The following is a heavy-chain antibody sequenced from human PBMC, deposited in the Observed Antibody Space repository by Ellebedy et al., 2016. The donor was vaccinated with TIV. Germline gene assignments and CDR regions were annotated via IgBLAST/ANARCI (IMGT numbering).Heavy chain of an antibody. CDR3: ARGFGIFGVD. V-gene: IGHV4-59*12. Sequence: MPSETLSLTCTVSGGSISSYYWSWIRQPPGKGLEWIGYIYYSGSTNYNPSLKSRVTISVDTSKNQFSLKLSSVTAADTAVYYCARGFGIFGVDWGQGTLVTVSS. J-gene: IGHJ4*02. D-gene: IGHD3-3*01. CDR2: IYYSGST. CDR1: GGSISSYY.